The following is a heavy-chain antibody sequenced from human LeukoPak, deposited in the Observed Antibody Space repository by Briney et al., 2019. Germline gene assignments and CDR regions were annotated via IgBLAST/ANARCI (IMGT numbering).Heavy chain of an antibody. V-gene: IGHV1-46*01. CDR2: INPSGGST. J-gene: IGHJ3*02. CDR1: GYTFTSYY. CDR3: AAGSRTHPDAFDI. D-gene: IGHD1-26*01. Sequence: ASVKVSCKASGYTFTSYYLHWVRQAPGQGLEWMGTINPSGGSTSYAQKFQGRVTMTEDTSTDTAYMELSSLRSEDTAVYYCAAGSRTHPDAFDIWGQGTMVTVSS.